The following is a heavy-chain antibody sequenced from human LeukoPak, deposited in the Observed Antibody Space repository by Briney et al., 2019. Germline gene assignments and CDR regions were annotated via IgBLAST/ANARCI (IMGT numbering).Heavy chain of an antibody. V-gene: IGHV1-18*01. Sequence: ASVKVSCKASGGTLNSYVISWVRQAPGQGLEWMGGIIPISGTTNYAQKLQGRVTMTTDTSTSTAYMELRSLRPDDTAAYYCAGGYYGSGSYWGYYYYYYMDVWGKGTTVTVSS. CDR1: GGTLNSYV. J-gene: IGHJ6*03. D-gene: IGHD3-10*01. CDR2: IIPISGTT. CDR3: AGGYYGSGSYWGYYYYYYMDV.